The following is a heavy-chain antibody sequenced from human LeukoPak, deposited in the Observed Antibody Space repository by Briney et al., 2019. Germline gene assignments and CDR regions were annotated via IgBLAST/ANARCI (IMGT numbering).Heavy chain of an antibody. CDR1: GGSISSYY. Sequence: SETLSLTCTVSGGSISSYYWSWIRQPPGKGLEWIGYIYYSGSTNYNPSLKSRVTISVDTSKNQFSLKLSSVTAADTAVYYCAKEAVPGDYWGQGTLVTVSS. D-gene: IGHD2-2*01. V-gene: IGHV4-59*12. J-gene: IGHJ4*02. CDR3: AKEAVPGDY. CDR2: IYYSGST.